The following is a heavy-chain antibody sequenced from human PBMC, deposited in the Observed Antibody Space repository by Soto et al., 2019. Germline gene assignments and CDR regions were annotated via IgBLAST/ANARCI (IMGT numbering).Heavy chain of an antibody. D-gene: IGHD2-2*01. CDR3: ARGRCCNTSGYY. Sequence: GGSMRVSWIACGFTINDYWRTWVRQATGNGLERVANIKQGGREKYYVDSVKGRFTISRDNAKNSVYLLMNSLRAEDTAVYYCARGRCCNTSGYYWGQGTTVTVPS. J-gene: IGHJ4*02. CDR1: GFTINDYW. CDR2: IKQGGREK. V-gene: IGHV3-7*01.